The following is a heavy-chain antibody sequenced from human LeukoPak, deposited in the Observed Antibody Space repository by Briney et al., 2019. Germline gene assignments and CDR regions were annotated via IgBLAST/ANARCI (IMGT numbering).Heavy chain of an antibody. Sequence: ASVKVSCKASGYTFTSYGISWVRRAPGQGLEWMGWINAYNGNTNYAQKLQGRVTMTTDTSTSTAYMELRSLRSDDTAVYYCARDSLGYCSSTSCPQYYYYGMDVWGQGTTVTVSS. CDR1: GYTFTSYG. D-gene: IGHD2-2*01. CDR3: ARDSLGYCSSTSCPQYYYYGMDV. CDR2: INAYNGNT. J-gene: IGHJ6*02. V-gene: IGHV1-18*01.